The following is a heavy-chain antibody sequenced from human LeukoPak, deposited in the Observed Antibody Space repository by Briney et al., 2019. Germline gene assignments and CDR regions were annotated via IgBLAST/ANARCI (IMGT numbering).Heavy chain of an antibody. V-gene: IGHV3-21*01. Sequence: GGSLRLSCAASGFTLSSYSMNWVRQAPGKGPEWVSSISSSSSYIYYADSVKGRFTISRDNAKNSLYLQMNSLRAEDTAVYYCARGGSYGRTFDYWGQGTLVTVSS. CDR3: ARGGSYGRTFDY. J-gene: IGHJ4*02. CDR2: ISSSSSYI. D-gene: IGHD1-26*01. CDR1: GFTLSSYS.